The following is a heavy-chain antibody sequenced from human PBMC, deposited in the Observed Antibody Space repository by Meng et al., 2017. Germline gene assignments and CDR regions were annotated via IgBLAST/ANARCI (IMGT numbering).Heavy chain of an antibody. Sequence: QVQLVQAGGEVKKPGASVKVSCKASGYTFTGYYVHWVRQAPGQGLEWMGWINPNSGGTNYAQKFQGRVTMTRDTSISTAYMELSRLRSDDTAVYYCASRYDSSGSAAFQHWGLGTLVTVSS. CDR1: GYTFTGYY. D-gene: IGHD3-22*01. V-gene: IGHV1-2*02. CDR3: ASRYDSSGSAAFQH. J-gene: IGHJ1*01. CDR2: INPNSGGT.